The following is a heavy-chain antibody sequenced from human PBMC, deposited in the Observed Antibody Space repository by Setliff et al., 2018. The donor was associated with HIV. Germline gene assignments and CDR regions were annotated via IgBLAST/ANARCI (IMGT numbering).Heavy chain of an antibody. D-gene: IGHD5-12*01. CDR3: ARGHDNKYYYFYYMDV. CDR1: GDSINSGTYY. Sequence: PSETLSLTCTVSGDSINSGTYYWGWIRQPPGKGLEWIGSIYHSGSTYYNPSLKSRVTISVDTSKNQFSLKLSSVTAADAAVYYCARGHDNKYYYFYYMDVWGKGTTVTVSS. J-gene: IGHJ6*03. CDR2: IYHSGST. V-gene: IGHV4-39*01.